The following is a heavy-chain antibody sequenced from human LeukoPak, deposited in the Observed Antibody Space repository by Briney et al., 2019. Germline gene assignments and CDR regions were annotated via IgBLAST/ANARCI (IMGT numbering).Heavy chain of an antibody. V-gene: IGHV1-18*01. CDR1: GYTFTDYG. CDR3: ARDLVDGVGAPGAY. D-gene: IGHD1-26*01. Sequence: ASVKVSCKASGYTFTDYGITWMRQAPGQGLEWMGWINTYNGNTNYAQKLQGRVTITTDTSTSTAYMELRSLRSDDTAVFYCARDLVDGVGAPGAYWGQGALVTVSS. J-gene: IGHJ4*02. CDR2: INTYNGNT.